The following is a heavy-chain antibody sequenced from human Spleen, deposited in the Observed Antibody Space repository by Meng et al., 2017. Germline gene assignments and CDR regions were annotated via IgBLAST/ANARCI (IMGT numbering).Heavy chain of an antibody. CDR3: ARLSDFWSGYYDY. Sequence: GESLKISCATSGFTFSDYYMSWIRQAPGKGLEWISYISSSGSGINFADSVKGRFTISRDNAKDSLYLQMNSLRAEDTAVYYCARLSDFWSGYYDYWGQRTLVTVSS. CDR2: ISSSGSGI. D-gene: IGHD3-3*01. CDR1: GFTFSDYY. J-gene: IGHJ4*02. V-gene: IGHV3-11*01.